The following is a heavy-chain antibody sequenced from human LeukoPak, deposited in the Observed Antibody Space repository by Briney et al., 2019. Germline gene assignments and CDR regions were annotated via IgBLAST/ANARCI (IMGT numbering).Heavy chain of an antibody. CDR1: GGSMRNNY. V-gene: IGHV4-59*08. CDR2: YSYTEST. CDR3: ARLQSANHDNGYYTGGFYYMDV. D-gene: IGHD4-17*01. Sequence: SEPLSLTCSVSGGSMRNNYWGWLRQPPGGGLEWIGYYSYTESTSYTPSLKSRVSIFLETPRNQFSLEVSSVIAADTAVYYCARLQSANHDNGYYTGGFYYMDVWGKGTTVTVSS. J-gene: IGHJ6*03.